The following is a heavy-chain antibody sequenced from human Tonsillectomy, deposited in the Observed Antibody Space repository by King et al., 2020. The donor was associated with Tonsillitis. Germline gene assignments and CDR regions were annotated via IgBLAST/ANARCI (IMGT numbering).Heavy chain of an antibody. Sequence: VQLQQWGAGLLKPSETLSLTCAVYGGSFSGYYWSWVRQPPGRGLEWIGEINHSGSTNYNPSLKSRVTISMDTAKNQFSLKLSSVTAADTAVYFCARGPVTDILTAYYLPYWGQGTLVTVSS. CDR2: INHSGST. V-gene: IGHV4-34*01. CDR1: GGSFSGYY. CDR3: ARGPVTDILTAYYLPY. D-gene: IGHD3-9*01. J-gene: IGHJ4*02.